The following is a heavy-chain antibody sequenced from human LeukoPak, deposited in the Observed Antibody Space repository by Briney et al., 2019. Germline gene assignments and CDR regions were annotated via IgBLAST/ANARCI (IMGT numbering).Heavy chain of an antibody. CDR1: GFTFSSYA. D-gene: IGHD4-17*01. CDR2: ISASGATM. V-gene: IGHV3-23*01. Sequence: AGGSLRLSCAASGFTFSSYAMTWVRQAPGKGLEWVSSISASGATMYNANSVKGRFTISRDNSRNTLYLQMNSLSADDTAIYYCAKYGAYDPYFDNWGQGTLVTVSS. CDR3: AKYGAYDPYFDN. J-gene: IGHJ4*02.